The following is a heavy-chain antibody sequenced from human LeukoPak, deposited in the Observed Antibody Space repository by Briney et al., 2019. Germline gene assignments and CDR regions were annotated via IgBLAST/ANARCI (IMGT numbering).Heavy chain of an antibody. V-gene: IGHV1-18*01. CDR1: GYTFTSYG. D-gene: IGHD1-26*01. J-gene: IGHJ4*02. CDR2: ISAYDGNT. Sequence: GASVKVSCKASGYTFTSYGISWVRQAPGQGLEWMGWISAYDGNTNYAQKLQGRVTMTTDTSTSTAYMELRSLRAEDTALYYCAKDIAYSGSSGGFDYWGQGILVTVSS. CDR3: AKDIAYSGSSGGFDY.